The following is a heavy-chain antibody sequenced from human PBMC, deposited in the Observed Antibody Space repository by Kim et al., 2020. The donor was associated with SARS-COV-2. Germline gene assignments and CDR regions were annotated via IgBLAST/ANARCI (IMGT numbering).Heavy chain of an antibody. D-gene: IGHD3-22*01. Sequence: GGSLRLSCAASGFTFSSYGMHWVRQAPGKGLEWVAVIWYDGSNKYYADSVKGRFTISRDNSKNTLYLQMNSLRAEDTAVYYCARDFSYDSSGQDGAFDIWGQGTMVTVSS. CDR3: ARDFSYDSSGQDGAFDI. CDR1: GFTFSSYG. V-gene: IGHV3-33*01. CDR2: IWYDGSNK. J-gene: IGHJ3*02.